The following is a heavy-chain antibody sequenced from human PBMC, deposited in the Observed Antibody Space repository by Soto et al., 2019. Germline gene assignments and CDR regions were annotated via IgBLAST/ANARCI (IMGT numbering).Heavy chain of an antibody. CDR2: IYYSGTT. J-gene: IGHJ4*02. V-gene: IGHV4-59*08. CDR3: ARRYASFVDY. CDR1: GGSISIYY. Sequence: QVQLQESGPGLVKPSETLSLTCTVSGGSISIYYWSWIRQPPGKGLEWIGYIYYSGTTNYYPSLKSRLTISVDTSKNQFSLRLSSVTAADTAVYYCARRYASFVDYWGQGTLVPVSS. D-gene: IGHD2-2*01.